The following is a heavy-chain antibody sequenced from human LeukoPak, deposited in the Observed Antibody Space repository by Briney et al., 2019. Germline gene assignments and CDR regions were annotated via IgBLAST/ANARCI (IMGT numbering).Heavy chain of an antibody. D-gene: IGHD3-22*01. CDR3: ARGHYDSSGYPLPPRRGLLEY. CDR1: GFTFSSYS. J-gene: IGHJ4*02. V-gene: IGHV3-21*01. CDR2: ISSSSSYI. Sequence: PGGSLRLSCAASGFTFSSYSMNWVRQAPGKGLEWVSSISSSSSYIYYADSVKGRFTISRDNAKNSLYLQRNSLRAEDTAVYYCARGHYDSSGYPLPPRRGLLEYWGQGTLVTVSA.